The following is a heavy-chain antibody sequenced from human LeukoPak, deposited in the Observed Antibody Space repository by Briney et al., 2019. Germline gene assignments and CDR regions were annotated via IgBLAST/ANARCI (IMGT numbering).Heavy chain of an antibody. D-gene: IGHD3-22*01. V-gene: IGHV7-4-1*02. J-gene: IGHJ4*02. Sequence: ASVKVSCKASGYTFSTFPINWVRLAPGQGLEWMGWIDTNTGNPTYAQGFAGRFVFSLDTSVTTTYLQISSLKAEDTAVYFCTRGRDTTGYFVYWGQGTLVTVSS. CDR1: GYTFSTFP. CDR3: TRGRDTTGYFVY. CDR2: IDTNTGNP.